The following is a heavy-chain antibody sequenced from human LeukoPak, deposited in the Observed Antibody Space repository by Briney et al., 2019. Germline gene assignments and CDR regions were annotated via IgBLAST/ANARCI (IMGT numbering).Heavy chain of an antibody. J-gene: IGHJ3*02. CDR3: ARADYDSSGMGAFDI. CDR1: GGSFSGYY. D-gene: IGHD3-22*01. V-gene: IGHV4-34*01. CDR2: ISHSGST. Sequence: SETLSLTCAVYGGSFSGYYWSWIRQPPGKGLEWIGEISHSGSTNYNPSLKSRVTISVDTSKNQFPLKLSSVTAADTAVYYCARADYDSSGMGAFDIWGPGTMVAVSS.